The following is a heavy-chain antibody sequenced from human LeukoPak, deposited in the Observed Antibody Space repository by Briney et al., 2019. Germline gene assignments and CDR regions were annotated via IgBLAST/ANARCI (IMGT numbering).Heavy chain of an antibody. CDR3: ASGSGSYSAFDI. D-gene: IGHD1-26*01. Sequence: PGGSLRLSCAASGFTFSSYSMNWVRQAPGKGLEWVSSISNSSSYIYYADSVKGRFTISRDNAKNSLYLQMNSLRAEDTAVYYCASGSGSYSAFDIWGQGTMVTVSS. J-gene: IGHJ3*02. CDR1: GFTFSSYS. V-gene: IGHV3-21*01. CDR2: ISNSSSYI.